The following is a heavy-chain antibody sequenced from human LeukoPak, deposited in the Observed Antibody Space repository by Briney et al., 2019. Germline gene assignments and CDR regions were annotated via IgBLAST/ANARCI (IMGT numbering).Heavy chain of an antibody. Sequence: GGTLSLTCAASGGTVSGNYLSWIRQPPGKGLEWVSSMYTGGTTYYAPSLMGRFTVSRDNSRNTVSLHMNCLRVDDTAVYYCAEDEATPGGALATWGQG. D-gene: IGHD3-16*01. CDR1: GGTVSGNY. CDR2: MYTGGTT. V-gene: IGHV3-53*01. CDR3: AEDEATPGGALAT. J-gene: IGHJ5*02.